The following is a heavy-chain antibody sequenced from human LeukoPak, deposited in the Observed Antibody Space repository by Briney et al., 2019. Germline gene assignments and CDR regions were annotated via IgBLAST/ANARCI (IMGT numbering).Heavy chain of an antibody. D-gene: IGHD4-23*01. Sequence: SETLSLTCTVSGGSISSGDYYWSWIRQPPGKGLEWIVYIYYSGSTYYNPSLKSRVTISVDTSKNQFSLKLSSVTAADTAVYYCARDVTTVVTRYFDYWGQGTLVTVSS. CDR2: IYYSGST. J-gene: IGHJ4*02. CDR1: GGSISSGDYY. V-gene: IGHV4-30-4*08. CDR3: ARDVTTVVTRYFDY.